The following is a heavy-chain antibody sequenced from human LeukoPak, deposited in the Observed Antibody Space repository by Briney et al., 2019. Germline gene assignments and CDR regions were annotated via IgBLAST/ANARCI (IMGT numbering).Heavy chain of an antibody. V-gene: IGHV3-13*01. CDR3: ARGVRRPGSGSYSIRYFDY. CDR1: GFTFSSYD. CDR2: IGTAGDT. Sequence: GGSLRLSCAASGFTFSSYDMHWVRQVTGEGLEWISSIGTAGDTYFPGSVKGRFTISRENAKNSLYLQMNSLRAGDTAVYYCARGVRRPGSGSYSIRYFDYWGQGTLVTVSS. D-gene: IGHD3-10*01. J-gene: IGHJ4*02.